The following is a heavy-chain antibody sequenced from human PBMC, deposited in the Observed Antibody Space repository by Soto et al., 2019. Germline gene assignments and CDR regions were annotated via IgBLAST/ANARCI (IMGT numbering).Heavy chain of an antibody. CDR2: IKSKTDGGTT. D-gene: IGHD6-13*01. Sequence: EVQLVESGGGLVKPGGSLRLSCAASGFTFSNAWMNWVRQAPGKGLEWVGRIKSKTDGGTTDYAAPVKGRFTISRDDSKNTLYLQMNSLKTEDTAVYYCTTDLSEQQLVRGAAFDYWGQGTLVTVSS. V-gene: IGHV3-15*07. J-gene: IGHJ4*02. CDR3: TTDLSEQQLVRGAAFDY. CDR1: GFTFSNAW.